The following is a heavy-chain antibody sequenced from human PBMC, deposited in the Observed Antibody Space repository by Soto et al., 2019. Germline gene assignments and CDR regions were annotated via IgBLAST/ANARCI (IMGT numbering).Heavy chain of an antibody. CDR1: GFTVSSNY. V-gene: IGHV3-66*01. CDR3: ARGGGGGYDFGY. J-gene: IGHJ4*02. Sequence: EVQLVESGGGLVQPGGSLRLSCAASGFTVSSNYMSWVRQAPGKGLEWVSLIYSGGSAHYADSVKGRFTISRDNSKNPLYLQMNSLRAEDTAVYYCARGGGGGYDFGYWGQGTLVTVSS. D-gene: IGHD5-12*01. CDR2: IYSGGSA.